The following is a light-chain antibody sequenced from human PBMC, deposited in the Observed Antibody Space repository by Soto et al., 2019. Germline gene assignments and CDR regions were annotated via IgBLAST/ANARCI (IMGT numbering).Light chain of an antibody. V-gene: IGKV3-11*01. Sequence: EIVGTRSPATRCWARGGIATLSCRASQSVSSYLAWYQQKPGQAPRLLIYDASNRATGIPARFSGSGSGTDFTLTISSLEPEDLAVYYCQQRSNWPPMITFGQGTRLEIK. CDR2: DAS. CDR1: QSVSSY. CDR3: QQRSNWPPMIT. J-gene: IGKJ5*01.